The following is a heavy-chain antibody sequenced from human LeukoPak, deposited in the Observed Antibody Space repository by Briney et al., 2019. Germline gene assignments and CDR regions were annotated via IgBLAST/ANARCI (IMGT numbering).Heavy chain of an antibody. V-gene: IGHV3-23*01. CDR1: GFTFSSYA. J-gene: IGHJ4*02. CDR2: ISNSGGST. Sequence: GGSLRLSCAASGFTFSSYAMSWVRQAPGKGLEWVSAISNSGGSTYYADSVKGRFTISRDNSKNTLNLQMNSLRAEDTAVYYCAKDSCGSTSCYRGVDYWGQGTLVTVSS. CDR3: AKDSCGSTSCYRGVDY. D-gene: IGHD2-2*01.